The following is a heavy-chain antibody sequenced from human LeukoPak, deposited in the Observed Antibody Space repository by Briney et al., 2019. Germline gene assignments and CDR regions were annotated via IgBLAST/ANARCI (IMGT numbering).Heavy chain of an antibody. CDR3: AKNPECHDYPWGNYKDGNQGIEY. Sequence: PGGSLRLSCAASGLTCRTYAMHWVRQAPGKGLGWVAVVSPDGSYKQYGGSVKGRFTISRDTSKNTLYLQMNSLRPEDTAVYYCAKNPECHDYPWGNYKDGNQGIEYWGQGTLVTVSS. D-gene: IGHD3-16*01. V-gene: IGHV3-30*04. CDR1: GLTCRTYA. J-gene: IGHJ4*02. CDR2: VSPDGSYK.